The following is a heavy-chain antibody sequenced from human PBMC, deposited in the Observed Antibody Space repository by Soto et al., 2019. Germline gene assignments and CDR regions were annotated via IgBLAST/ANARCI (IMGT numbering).Heavy chain of an antibody. CDR3: ARYKGYCSGGSCYYYYYMDV. CDR2: ISTSGGTI. Sequence: GGSLTLACPASGFTVSTYSMNWVRQAPGKGQEWVAYISTSGGTIYYAHSVKGRLTISRDNAKNSRYLQMTSLRAEDTAVYYCARYKGYCSGGSCYYYYYMDVWGKGTTVTVSS. V-gene: IGHV3-48*01. J-gene: IGHJ6*03. CDR1: GFTVSTYS. D-gene: IGHD2-15*01.